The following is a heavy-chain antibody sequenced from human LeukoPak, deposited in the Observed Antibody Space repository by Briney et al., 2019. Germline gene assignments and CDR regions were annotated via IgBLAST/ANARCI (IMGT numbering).Heavy chain of an antibody. Sequence: NPSETLSLTCAVYGGSFSGYYWSWIRQPPGKGLEWIGEINHSGSTNYNPSLKSRVTISVDTSKNQFSLKLSSVTAADTAVYYCARLPDYYDSSGYYVDDYWGQGTLVTVSS. CDR1: GGSFSGYY. CDR3: ARLPDYYDSSGYYVDDY. CDR2: INHSGST. J-gene: IGHJ4*02. V-gene: IGHV4-34*01. D-gene: IGHD3-22*01.